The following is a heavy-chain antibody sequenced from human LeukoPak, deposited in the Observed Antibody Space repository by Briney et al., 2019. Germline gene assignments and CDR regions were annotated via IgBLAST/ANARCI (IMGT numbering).Heavy chain of an antibody. CDR3: AKDRGYGSGSYYAYYFDS. J-gene: IGHJ4*02. CDR1: GFTLSNYA. V-gene: IGHV3-23*01. CDR2: ISGSGASI. D-gene: IGHD3-10*01. Sequence: GGSLRLSCAASGFTLSNYAVSWVRQAPGEGLEWVSAISGSGASIYYADSVRGRFTISRDNSKNRLYLQMNSLRAEDTALYYCAKDRGYGSGSYYAYYFDSWGQGTLVTVSS.